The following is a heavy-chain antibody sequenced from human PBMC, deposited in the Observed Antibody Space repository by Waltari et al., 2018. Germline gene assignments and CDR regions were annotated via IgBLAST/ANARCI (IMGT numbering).Heavy chain of an antibody. V-gene: IGHV4-59*01. CDR2: IYYSGST. CDR1: GGSISSYY. J-gene: IGHJ6*03. Sequence: QVQLQESGPGLVKPSETLSLTCTVSGGSISSYYWSWIRQPPGEGLEWIGYIYYSGSTSYNPSLKSRVTISVDTSKNQFSLKLSSVTAADTAVYYCARVNNYYYYYMDVWGKGTTVTVSS. CDR3: ARVNNYYYYYMDV.